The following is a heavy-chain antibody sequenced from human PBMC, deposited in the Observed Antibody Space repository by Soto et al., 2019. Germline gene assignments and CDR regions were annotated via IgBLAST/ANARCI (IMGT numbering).Heavy chain of an antibody. Sequence: EVQLVESGGGLVKPGGSLRLSCAASGFTFSSYSMNWVRQAPGKGLEWVSSISSSSSYIYYADSVKGRFTISRDNAKNSLYLQMNSLRAEDTAVYYCAKRAAAAGTSGNWFDPWGQGTLVTVSS. J-gene: IGHJ5*02. CDR1: GFTFSSYS. D-gene: IGHD6-13*01. CDR3: AKRAAAAGTSGNWFDP. V-gene: IGHV3-21*04. CDR2: ISSSSSYI.